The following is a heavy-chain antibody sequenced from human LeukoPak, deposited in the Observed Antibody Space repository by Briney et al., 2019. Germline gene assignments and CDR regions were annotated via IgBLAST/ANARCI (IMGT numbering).Heavy chain of an antibody. V-gene: IGHV1-8*01. J-gene: IGHJ5*02. CDR1: GYTFTSYD. CDR2: MNPNSANT. Sequence: ASVKLSCKASGYTFTSYDINWVRQATGQGLEWMGWMNPNSANTGYAQKFQGRVIMTRNTSINTAYMELSSLTPEDTAMYYCARVPRVWFGEATQNWFDPWGQGTLVTVSS. D-gene: IGHD3-10*01. CDR3: ARVPRVWFGEATQNWFDP.